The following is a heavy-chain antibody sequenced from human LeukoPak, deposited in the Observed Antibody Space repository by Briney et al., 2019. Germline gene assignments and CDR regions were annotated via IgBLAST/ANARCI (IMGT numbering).Heavy chain of an antibody. CDR2: IIPIFGIA. J-gene: IGHJ6*02. CDR3: ARVPPYYYDSSGYQLGMDV. D-gene: IGHD3-22*01. CDR1: GGTFSSYA. V-gene: IGHV1-69*10. Sequence: GASVKVSCKASGGTFSSYAISWVRQAPGQGLEWMGGIIPIFGIANYAQKFQGRVTITADKSTSTAYMELSSLRSEDTAVYYCARVPPYYYDSSGYQLGMDVWGQGTTVTVSS.